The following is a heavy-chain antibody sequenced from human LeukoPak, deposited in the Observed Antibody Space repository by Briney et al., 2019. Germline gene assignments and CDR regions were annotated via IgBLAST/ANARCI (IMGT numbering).Heavy chain of an antibody. CDR3: ARHLFGSVTHNVDY. CDR1: GYSFTTYW. CDR2: IDPSDSYT. J-gene: IGHJ4*02. D-gene: IGHD3-10*01. Sequence: GESLKISCKGSGYSFTTYWITWVRQMPGKGLEWMGTIDPSDSYTNYSPSFQGHVSISVDKSISTAYLQWSSLKASDTAMYYCARHLFGSVTHNVDYWGQGTLVTVSP. V-gene: IGHV5-10-1*01.